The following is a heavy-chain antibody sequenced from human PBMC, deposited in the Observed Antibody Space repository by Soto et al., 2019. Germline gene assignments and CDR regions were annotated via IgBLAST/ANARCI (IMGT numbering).Heavy chain of an antibody. CDR2: INHSGST. CDR3: ARVHLAAAGDY. V-gene: IGHV4-34*01. D-gene: IGHD6-13*01. Sequence: QVQLQQWGAGLLKPSETLSLTCAVYGGPFSGYYWSWIRQPPGKGLEWIGEINHSGSTNYNPSLKSRVTISVDTSKNQFSLKLSSVTAADTAVYYCARVHLAAAGDYWGQGTLVTVSS. J-gene: IGHJ4*02. CDR1: GGPFSGYY.